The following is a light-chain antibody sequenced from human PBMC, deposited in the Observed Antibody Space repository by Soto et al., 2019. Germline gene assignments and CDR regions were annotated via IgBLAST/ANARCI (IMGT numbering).Light chain of an antibody. Sequence: DIQMTQSPSTLSPSVVDRVTITCRASQSISSWLAWYQQKPGKAPKLLIYAASSLQSGVPSRFSGSGSGTDFTLTISSLQPEDFATYYCQQSYSTFSITFGQGTRLEIK. CDR1: QSISSW. CDR3: QQSYSTFSIT. V-gene: IGKV1-39*01. J-gene: IGKJ5*01. CDR2: AAS.